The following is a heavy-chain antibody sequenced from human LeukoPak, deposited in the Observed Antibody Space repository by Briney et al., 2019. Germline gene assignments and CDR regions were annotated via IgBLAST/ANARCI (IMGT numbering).Heavy chain of an antibody. D-gene: IGHD6-13*01. V-gene: IGHV3-21*05. Sequence: GGSLRLSCAASGFTFSIYSMHWVRQAPGKGLEWVAYITSSSNIYYSDSVKGRFTISRDNAKNSLYLQMNSLRAVDTAVYFCARDVAYTSRGVDIWGQGTMVTVSS. CDR2: ITSSSNI. CDR1: GFTFSIYS. CDR3: ARDVAYTSRGVDI. J-gene: IGHJ3*02.